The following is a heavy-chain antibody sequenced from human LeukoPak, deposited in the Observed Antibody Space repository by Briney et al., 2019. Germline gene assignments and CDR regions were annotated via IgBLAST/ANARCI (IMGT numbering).Heavy chain of an antibody. CDR2: IYVDGRTT. CDR1: GFTFSNYW. Sequence: AGGSLRLSCVASGFTFSNYWMHWVRQPPGKGLVWVSRIYVDGRTTNYADSVKGRFTISRDNAKNTVYLEMNCLSVEDTATYYCIRDFRSADLWGQGTLVTVTS. V-gene: IGHV3-74*01. CDR3: IRDFRSADL. J-gene: IGHJ5*02.